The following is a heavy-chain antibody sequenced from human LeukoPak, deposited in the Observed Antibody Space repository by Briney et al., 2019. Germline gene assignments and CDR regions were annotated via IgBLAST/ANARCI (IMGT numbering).Heavy chain of an antibody. V-gene: IGHV3-23*01. CDR2: ISGSGGST. D-gene: IGHD2-21*02. Sequence: GGSLRLSCAASGFTFSSYAMSWVRQAPGKGLEWVSAISGSGGSTYYAASVKGRFTISRDNSKNTLYLQMNSLRAEDTAVYYCAKDPRCGGDCPYFDYWGQGTLVTVSS. CDR1: GFTFSSYA. J-gene: IGHJ4*02. CDR3: AKDPRCGGDCPYFDY.